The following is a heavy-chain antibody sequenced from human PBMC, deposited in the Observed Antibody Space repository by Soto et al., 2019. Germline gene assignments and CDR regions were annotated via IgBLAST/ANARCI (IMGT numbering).Heavy chain of an antibody. J-gene: IGHJ4*02. CDR1: GYTFTSYG. D-gene: IGHD5-12*01. V-gene: IGHV1-8*01. Sequence: ASVKVXCKSSGYTFTSYGISWVRQAPGQGLEWMGWMNPNSGNTAYAQKFQGRVTMTRNTSISTAYMELSSLRSEDTAVYYCARERRHGYDNWGQGTLVTVSS. CDR3: ARERRHGYDN. CDR2: MNPNSGNT.